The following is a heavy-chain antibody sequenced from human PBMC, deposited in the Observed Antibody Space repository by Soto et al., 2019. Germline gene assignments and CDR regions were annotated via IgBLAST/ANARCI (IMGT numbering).Heavy chain of an antibody. CDR1: GDSVSSNSAA. V-gene: IGHV6-1*01. D-gene: IGHD3-10*01. CDR2: TYYRSKWYN. Sequence: QVQLQQSGPGLVKPSQTLSLTCAISGDSVSSNSAAWNWIRQSPSRGLEWLGRTYYRSKWYNDYAVSVKSRITINPDTSKNQFSLQLNSVTPEDTAVYYCARESYGSGSYYRSPYYYYGMDVWGQGTTVTVSS. J-gene: IGHJ6*02. CDR3: ARESYGSGSYYRSPYYYYGMDV.